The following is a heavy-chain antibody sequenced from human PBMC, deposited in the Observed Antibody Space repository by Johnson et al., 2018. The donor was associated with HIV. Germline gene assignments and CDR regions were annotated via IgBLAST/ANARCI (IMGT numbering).Heavy chain of an antibody. CDR2: IRYDGSNK. J-gene: IGHJ3*02. V-gene: IGHV3-30*02. D-gene: IGHD6-19*01. CDR3: ARIPGSGWEHDAFDI. CDR1: GFTFSNYG. Sequence: QVQLVESGGGVVQPGGSLRLSCAASGFTFSNYGMHWVRQAPGKGLEWVAFIRYDGSNKYYADSVKGRFTISRDNSKNTMYLQMNSLRAEDTAVYYCARIPGSGWEHDAFDIWGQGTLVTVSS.